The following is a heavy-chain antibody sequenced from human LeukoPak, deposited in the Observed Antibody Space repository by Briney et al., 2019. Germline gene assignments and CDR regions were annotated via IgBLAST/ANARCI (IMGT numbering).Heavy chain of an antibody. J-gene: IGHJ4*02. Sequence: SETLSLTCTVSGGSISSYYWSWIRQPAGKGLEWIGRIYTSGSNNYNPSLKSRVTMSVDTSKNQFSLKLSSVTAADTAVYYCASGGYYDNSGYRPNDFWGEGTLVTVSS. CDR2: IYTSGSN. CDR3: ASGGYYDNSGYRPNDF. V-gene: IGHV4-4*07. D-gene: IGHD3-22*01. CDR1: GGSISSYY.